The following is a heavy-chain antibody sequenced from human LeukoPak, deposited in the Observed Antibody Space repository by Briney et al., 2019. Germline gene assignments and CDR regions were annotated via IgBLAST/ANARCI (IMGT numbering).Heavy chain of an antibody. V-gene: IGHV4-4*07. CDR1: GGSISSYY. Sequence: PSETLSLTCTVSGGSISSYYWSWIRQPAGQGLEWIGRIYSSGSTNYNPSIKSRVTMSVDTSKNQFSLGLSSATAADTAMYYCASVSRGYYIDYWGQGTLVTVSS. J-gene: IGHJ4*02. CDR2: IYSSGST. D-gene: IGHD3-22*01. CDR3: ASVSRGYYIDY.